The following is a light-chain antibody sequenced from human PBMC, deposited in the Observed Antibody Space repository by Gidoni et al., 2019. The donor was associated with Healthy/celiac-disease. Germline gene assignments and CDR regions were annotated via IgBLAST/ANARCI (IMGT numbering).Light chain of an antibody. V-gene: IGKV1-8*01. Sequence: AIRMTQSPSSFSASTGDRVTITCRASQGISSYLAWYQQKPGKALKLLIYAASTLQSGVPSRFSGSGSGTGFTLTISCLQSEDFATYYCQQYYSYPLTFGPXTKVDIK. CDR2: AAS. CDR1: QGISSY. CDR3: QQYYSYPLT. J-gene: IGKJ3*01.